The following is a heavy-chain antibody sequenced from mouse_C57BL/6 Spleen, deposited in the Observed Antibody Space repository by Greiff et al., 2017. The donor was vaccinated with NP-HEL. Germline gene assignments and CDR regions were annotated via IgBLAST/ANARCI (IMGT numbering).Heavy chain of an antibody. J-gene: IGHJ2*01. CDR2: INPNNGGT. CDR1: GYTFTDYN. Sequence: EVQLQQSGPELVKPGASVKIPCKASGYTFTDYNMDWVKQSHGKSLEWIGDINPNNGGTIYNQKFKGKATLTVDKSSSTAYMELRSLTSEDTAVYYCARNYYGSSHFDYWGQGTTLTVSS. D-gene: IGHD1-1*01. CDR3: ARNYYGSSHFDY. V-gene: IGHV1-18*01.